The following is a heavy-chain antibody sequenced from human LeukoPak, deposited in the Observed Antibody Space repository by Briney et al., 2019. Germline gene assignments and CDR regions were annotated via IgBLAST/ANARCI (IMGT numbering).Heavy chain of an antibody. CDR2: TSGSGGIT. CDR3: ARAHDTLTTLGYDY. D-gene: IGHD4-11*01. CDR1: GFTFSSYA. Sequence: SGGSLRLSCAASGFTFSSYAMSWVRQAPGRGLEWVSATSGSGGITYYADSVKGRFTISRDNSKNTLYLQMNSLRAEDTAVYYCARAHDTLTTLGYDYWGQGTLVTVSS. V-gene: IGHV3-23*01. J-gene: IGHJ4*02.